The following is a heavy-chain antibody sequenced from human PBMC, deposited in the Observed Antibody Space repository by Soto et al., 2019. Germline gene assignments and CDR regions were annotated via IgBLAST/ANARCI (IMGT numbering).Heavy chain of an antibody. CDR3: AQDQQYSSSWYDIHWFDP. Sequence: QVQLVESGGGVVQPGRSLRLSCAASGFTFSSYGMHWVRQAPGKGLEWVAVISYDGSNQYYADSVKGRFTISRDNSKNTLYLQMNSLRAEDTAVYYCAQDQQYSSSWYDIHWFDPWGQGTLVTVSS. J-gene: IGHJ5*02. CDR1: GFTFSSYG. D-gene: IGHD6-13*01. CDR2: ISYDGSNQ. V-gene: IGHV3-30*18.